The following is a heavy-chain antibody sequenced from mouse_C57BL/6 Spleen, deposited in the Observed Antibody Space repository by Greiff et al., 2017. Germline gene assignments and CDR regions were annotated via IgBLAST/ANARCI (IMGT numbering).Heavy chain of an antibody. Sequence: EVQLQQSGTVLARPGASVKMSCKTSGYTFTSYWMHWVKQRPGQGLEWIGALYPGNSDTSYNPKFKGKAKLTAVTSASTAYMELSSLTNEDSAVYYCTRSIYYGNSMDYWGQGTSVTVSS. V-gene: IGHV1-5*01. CDR2: LYPGNSDT. D-gene: IGHD2-1*01. CDR3: TRSIYYGNSMDY. J-gene: IGHJ4*01. CDR1: GYTFTSYW.